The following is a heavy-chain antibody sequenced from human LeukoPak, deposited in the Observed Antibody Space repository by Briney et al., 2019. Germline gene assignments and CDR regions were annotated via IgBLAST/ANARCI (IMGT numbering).Heavy chain of an antibody. D-gene: IGHD3-10*01. Sequence: SETLSLTCTVSGGSISSGGYYWSWIRQPPGKGLEWIGYIYHSGSTYYNPSLKSRVTISVDRSKNQFSLKLSSVTAADTAVYYCARMSSMVRGVIRNWFDPWGQGTLVTVSS. V-gene: IGHV4-30-2*01. CDR3: ARMSSMVRGVIRNWFDP. CDR2: IYHSGST. CDR1: GGSISSGGYY. J-gene: IGHJ5*02.